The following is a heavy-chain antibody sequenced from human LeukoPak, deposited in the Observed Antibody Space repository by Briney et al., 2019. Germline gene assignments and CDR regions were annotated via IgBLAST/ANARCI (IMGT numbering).Heavy chain of an antibody. J-gene: IGHJ4*02. Sequence: SQTLSLTCNVSGGSINTANYYWTWIRQPPGKGLEWIGYISYSGTPYYNPSLNSRVTISLDTSKNQFSLRLNSVTAADTAMYYFARDRYGDFEDYWGQGTLVTVSS. CDR3: ARDRYGDFEDY. CDR2: ISYSGTP. D-gene: IGHD4-17*01. CDR1: GGSINTANYY. V-gene: IGHV4-30-4*08.